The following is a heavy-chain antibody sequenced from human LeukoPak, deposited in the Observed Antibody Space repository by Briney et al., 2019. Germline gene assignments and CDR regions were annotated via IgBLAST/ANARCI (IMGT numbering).Heavy chain of an antibody. CDR1: GRSISSYY. V-gene: IGHV4-59*08. CDR3: ARQDGDYFDY. J-gene: IGHJ4*02. CDR2: IYYSGST. D-gene: IGHD4-17*01. Sequence: PSESLSLTCSVSGRSISSYYSNSIRHPPGKRLEWIGYIYYSGSTNYNPSLKSRVTISVDTSKNQCSLKLSSVTAADTAVYYCARQDGDYFDYWGQGTLVTVSS.